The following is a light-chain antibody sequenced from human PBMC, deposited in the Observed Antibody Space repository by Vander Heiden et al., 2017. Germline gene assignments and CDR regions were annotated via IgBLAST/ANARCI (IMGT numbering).Light chain of an antibody. CDR2: YYSDTDK. CDR3: VSWPSNDLAV. J-gene: IGLJ3*02. V-gene: IGLV5-37*01. Sequence: QPVLTQPPSSSASLGKSARLTCTLPSNINIGSYNIYWYQQKPGSPPKYLLYYYSDTDKGQGSGVPSRFSGSKDGSANTGILLSSGLQSEDEADYYCVSWPSNDLAVFGGGTKLTVL. CDR1: SNINIGSYN.